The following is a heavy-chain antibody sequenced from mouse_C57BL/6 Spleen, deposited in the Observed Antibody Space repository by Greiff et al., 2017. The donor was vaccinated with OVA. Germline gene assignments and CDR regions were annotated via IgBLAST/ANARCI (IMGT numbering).Heavy chain of an antibody. V-gene: IGHV14-4*01. J-gene: IGHJ3*01. CDR1: GFNIKDDY. Sequence: EVQLQESGAELVRPGASVKLSCTASGFNIKDDYMHWVKQRPEQGLEWIGWIDPENGDTEYASKFQGKATITADTSSNTAYLQRSSLTSEDTAVYYCTTVTAQATGPFAYWGQGTLVTVSA. CDR3: TTVTAQATGPFAY. D-gene: IGHD3-2*02. CDR2: IDPENGDT.